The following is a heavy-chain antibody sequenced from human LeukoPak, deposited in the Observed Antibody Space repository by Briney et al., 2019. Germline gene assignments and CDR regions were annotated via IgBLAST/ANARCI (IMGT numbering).Heavy chain of an antibody. Sequence: GESLKISCKHSEYSFPNYCIGWVRQMPGKGLEWMGIIYPDDSDTRYSPSFQGQVTISADRSISTAYLQWTSLKASDTAMYYCAIGRGGQQLGDYWGQGTLVTVSS. V-gene: IGHV5-51*01. D-gene: IGHD6-13*01. CDR2: IYPDDSDT. CDR3: AIGRGGQQLGDY. CDR1: EYSFPNYC. J-gene: IGHJ4*02.